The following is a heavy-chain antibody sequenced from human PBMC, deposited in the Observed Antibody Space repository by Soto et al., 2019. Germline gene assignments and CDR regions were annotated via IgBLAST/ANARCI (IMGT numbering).Heavy chain of an antibody. D-gene: IGHD3-3*01. Sequence: QVQLVESGGGVVQPGRSLRLSCAASGFTFSSYAMHWVRQAPGKGLEWVAVISYDGSNKYYADSVKGRFTISRDNCKNTMYLQMNSLRAEDTAVYYCARCARITIFGVVTEYYYGMDVWGQGTTVTVSS. CDR1: GFTFSSYA. CDR3: ARCARITIFGVVTEYYYGMDV. J-gene: IGHJ6*02. CDR2: ISYDGSNK. V-gene: IGHV3-30-3*01.